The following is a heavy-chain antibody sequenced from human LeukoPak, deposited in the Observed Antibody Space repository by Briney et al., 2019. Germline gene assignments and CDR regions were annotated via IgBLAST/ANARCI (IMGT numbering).Heavy chain of an antibody. D-gene: IGHD6-13*01. V-gene: IGHV3-74*01. J-gene: IGHJ4*02. Sequence: GGSLRLSCAASGFTFSSYWMHWVRQAPGKGLVWVSRINSDGSSTSYADSVKGRFTISRDNAKNSLYLQMNSLRAEDTAVYYCATRIAAAGTSYFDYWGQGTLVTVSS. CDR1: GFTFSSYW. CDR2: INSDGSST. CDR3: ATRIAAAGTSYFDY.